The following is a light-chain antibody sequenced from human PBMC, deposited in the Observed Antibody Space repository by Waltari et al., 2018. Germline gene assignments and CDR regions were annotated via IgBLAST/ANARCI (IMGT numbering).Light chain of an antibody. CDR2: GAS. V-gene: IGKV3-20*01. Sequence: VLTQSPGTLSLSPGERAIVSCRASQSVGRILAWYQHKPGQAPRLLIYGASNRATGIPDRFIGSGSGTEVSLTISGLEPEDSAVYYCQHYLRLPVAFGQGTKVEMK. CDR3: QHYLRLPVA. J-gene: IGKJ1*01. CDR1: QSVGRI.